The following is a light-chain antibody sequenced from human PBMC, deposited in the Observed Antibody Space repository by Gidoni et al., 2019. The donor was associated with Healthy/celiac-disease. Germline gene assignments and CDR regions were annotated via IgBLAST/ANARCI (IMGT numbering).Light chain of an antibody. J-gene: IGKJ4*01. CDR1: QGISSY. V-gene: IGKV1-8*01. Sequence: AIRMTQSPSSLSASTGDRVTITCRASQGISSYLAWYQQKPGKAPKLLIYAASTLQSGVPSRFSGSGPGTDFTLTISCLQSEDFATYYCQQYYSYPQAFGGGTKVEIK. CDR3: QQYYSYPQA. CDR2: AAS.